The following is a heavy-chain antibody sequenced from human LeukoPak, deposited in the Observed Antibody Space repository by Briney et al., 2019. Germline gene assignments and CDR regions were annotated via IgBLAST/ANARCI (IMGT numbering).Heavy chain of an antibody. CDR1: SGSFSGNF. CDR3: ARGSLFYGDSSAYFDY. D-gene: IGHD4-17*01. Sequence: MPSETLSLTCAVESGSFSGNFWTYIRQPPGKGLEWIGEINHRGSTNYNPSLKSRVTISVDTSKNQFSLKLTSVTAADTAVYFCARGSLFYGDSSAYFDYWGQGTLVTVSS. J-gene: IGHJ4*02. V-gene: IGHV4-34*01. CDR2: INHRGST.